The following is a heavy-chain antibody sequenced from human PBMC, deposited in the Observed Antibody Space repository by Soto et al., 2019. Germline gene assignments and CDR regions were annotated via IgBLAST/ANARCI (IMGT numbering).Heavy chain of an antibody. V-gene: IGHV3-74*01. CDR3: ARASIAVPENFQH. J-gene: IGHJ1*01. CDR1: GFTFRSYW. Sequence: PGGSLRLSCAASGFTFRSYWMHWVRQAPGGGLVWVSRVNSDGRSTTYADSVKGRFTISRDNSKNTLYLQMNSLRAEDTAVYYCARASIAVPENFQHWGQGTLVTVSS. CDR2: VNSDGRST. D-gene: IGHD6-19*01.